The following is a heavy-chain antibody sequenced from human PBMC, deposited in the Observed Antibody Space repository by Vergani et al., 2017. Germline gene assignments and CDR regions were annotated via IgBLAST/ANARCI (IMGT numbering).Heavy chain of an antibody. D-gene: IGHD2-2*01. Sequence: QVQLVQSGAEVKKPGASVKVSCKASGYTFTSYGISWVRQAPGQGLEWRGWISAYNGNTNYAQKLQGRVTMTTDTSTSTAYMELSSLRSDDTAVYYCAGVRGYCSSTNFYGYYMDVWSKGRTVTVSS. CDR3: AGVRGYCSSTNFYGYYMDV. J-gene: IGHJ6*03. CDR2: ISAYNGNT. V-gene: IGHV1-18*01. CDR1: GYTFTSYG.